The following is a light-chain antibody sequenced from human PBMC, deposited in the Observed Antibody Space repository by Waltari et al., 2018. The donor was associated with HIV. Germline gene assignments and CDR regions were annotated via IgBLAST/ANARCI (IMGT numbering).Light chain of an antibody. J-gene: IGKJ1*01. CDR3: QQCYMTPWT. Sequence: DIVMTQSPDHLAVSLGERATLDCRSSQSVFQYSHDKNYVAWYQQRPGQPPKLLIYWASTRASGVPDRFSGSASGTDFTLTINSLRPEDVAVYYCQQCYMTPWTFGQGTRVEL. CDR2: WAS. CDR1: QSVFQYSHDKNY. V-gene: IGKV4-1*01.